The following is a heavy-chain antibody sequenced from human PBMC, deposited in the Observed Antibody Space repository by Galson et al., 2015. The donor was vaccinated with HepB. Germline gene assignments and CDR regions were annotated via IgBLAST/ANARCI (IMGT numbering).Heavy chain of an antibody. Sequence: SVKVSCKAVGYTFETYGISWVRQVPGQGLDWMGWIRASNGNTTYAQKFQDRVTMTADRGTRTAYMEVTSLRSEDTAVYYCARDDLIVGANPDYWGQGTLVIVSS. CDR2: IRASNGNT. CDR1: GYTFETYG. V-gene: IGHV1-18*01. D-gene: IGHD1-26*01. J-gene: IGHJ4*02. CDR3: ARDDLIVGANPDY.